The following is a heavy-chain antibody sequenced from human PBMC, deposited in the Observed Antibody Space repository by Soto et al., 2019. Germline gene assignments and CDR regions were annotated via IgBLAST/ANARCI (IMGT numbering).Heavy chain of an antibody. V-gene: IGHV3-9*01. CDR3: AKDNSSGWYGAGGAFDI. CDR2: ISWNSGST. CDR1: GFTFDDYA. J-gene: IGHJ3*02. Sequence: AGGSLRLSCAASGFTFDDYAMHWVRQAPGKGLEWVSGISWNSGSTGYADSVKGRFTISRDNAKNSLYLQMNSLRAEDTALYYCAKDNSSGWYGAGGAFDIWGQGTMVTVSS. D-gene: IGHD6-19*01.